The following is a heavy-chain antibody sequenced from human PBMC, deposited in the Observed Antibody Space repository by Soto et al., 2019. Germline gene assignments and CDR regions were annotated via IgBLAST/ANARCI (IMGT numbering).Heavy chain of an antibody. V-gene: IGHV3-23*01. CDR2: ISGHGDAT. D-gene: IGHD3-10*01. Sequence: PGGSLRLSCAASGFPFTGYAMSWVRQAPGKGLEWVSAISGHGDATFYADSVKGRFTISRDNSKNTLYLHMNSLRAEDTALYYCARDSGYGSGTSVNHYLDYWGHGTLVTVSS. CDR3: ARDSGYGSGTSVNHYLDY. J-gene: IGHJ4*01. CDR1: GFPFTGYA.